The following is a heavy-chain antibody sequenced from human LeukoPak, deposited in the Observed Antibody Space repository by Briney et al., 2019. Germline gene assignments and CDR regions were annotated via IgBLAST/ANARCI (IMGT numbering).Heavy chain of an antibody. Sequence: PGWSLRLSCTTSGFTFTDYWMSWVRQAPGKGLEWVANIKQDGSEKYYVDSVKGRFTISRDNAKNSLYLQMNSLRAEDTAVYYCARDEIVATTKANYYYYMDVWGKGTTVTISS. CDR1: GFTFTDYW. CDR3: ARDEIVATTKANYYYYMDV. D-gene: IGHD5-12*01. V-gene: IGHV3-7*01. J-gene: IGHJ6*03. CDR2: IKQDGSEK.